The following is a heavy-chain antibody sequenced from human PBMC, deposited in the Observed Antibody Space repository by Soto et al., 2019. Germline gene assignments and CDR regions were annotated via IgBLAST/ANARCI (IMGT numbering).Heavy chain of an antibody. D-gene: IGHD5-18*01. CDR1: GFTFSSYA. J-gene: IGHJ6*02. Sequence: PGGSLRLSCAASGFTFSSYAMHWVCQAPGKGLEWVAVISYDGSNKYYADSVKGRFTISRDNSKNTLYLQMNSLRAEDTAVYYCARDGAWGSHSYGYGYYYYGMDVWGQGTTVTVSS. V-gene: IGHV3-30-3*01. CDR2: ISYDGSNK. CDR3: ARDGAWGSHSYGYGYYYYGMDV.